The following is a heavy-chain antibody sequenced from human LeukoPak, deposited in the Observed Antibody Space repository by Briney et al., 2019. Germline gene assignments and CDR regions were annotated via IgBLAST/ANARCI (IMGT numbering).Heavy chain of an antibody. CDR2: ISYDGSNK. CDR1: GFTFSSYA. Sequence: GGSLRLSCAASGFTFSSYAMHWVRQAPGKGLEWVAVISYDGSNKYYADSVKGRFTISRDNPKNTLYLQMNSLRAEDTAVYYCARDWGATGSYYFDYWGQGTLVTVSS. D-gene: IGHD1-26*01. J-gene: IGHJ4*02. V-gene: IGHV3-30-3*01. CDR3: ARDWGATGSYYFDY.